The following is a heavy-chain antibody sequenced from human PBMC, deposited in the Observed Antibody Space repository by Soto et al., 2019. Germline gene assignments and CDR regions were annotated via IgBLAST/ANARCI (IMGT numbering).Heavy chain of an antibody. D-gene: IGHD4-17*01. V-gene: IGHV3-23*01. CDR2: ISGSGGST. CDR3: ATYGDYGFYYSYGMDV. J-gene: IGHJ6*02. CDR1: GFTFSSYA. Sequence: EVPLLESGGGLVQPGGSLRLSCAASGFTFSSYAMSWVRQAPGKGLEWVSAISGSGGSTYYADSVKGRFTISRDNXKXXLYLQMNSLRAEDTAVYYCATYGDYGFYYSYGMDVGGQGTTVTVSS.